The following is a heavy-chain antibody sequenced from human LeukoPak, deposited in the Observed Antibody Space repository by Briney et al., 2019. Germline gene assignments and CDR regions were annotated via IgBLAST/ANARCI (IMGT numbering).Heavy chain of an antibody. CDR1: GGSISSYY. V-gene: IGHV4-59*01. J-gene: IGHJ4*02. D-gene: IGHD3-16*02. CDR2: IYYSGST. Sequence: PSETLSLTCTVSGGSISSYYWSWIRQPPGKGLEWIGYIYYSGSTNYNPSLKSRVTISVDTSKNQFSLELSSVTAADTAVYYCARVSYDYVWGSYRYRFDYWGQGTLVTVSS. CDR3: ARVSYDYVWGSYRYRFDY.